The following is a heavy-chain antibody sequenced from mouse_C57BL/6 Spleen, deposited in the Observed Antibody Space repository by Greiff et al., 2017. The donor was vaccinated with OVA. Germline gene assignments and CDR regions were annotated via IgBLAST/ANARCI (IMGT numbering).Heavy chain of an antibody. CDR3: ASPIYYDYDGFAY. V-gene: IGHV3-6*01. CDR1: GYSITSGYY. D-gene: IGHD2-4*01. J-gene: IGHJ3*01. Sequence: EVQVVESGPGLVKPSQSLSLTCSVTGYSITSGYYWNWIRQFPGNKLEWMGYISYDGSNNYNPSLKNRISINRDTSKNQFFLKLNSLSTEDTTTYYSASPIYYDYDGFAYWGQGTLVTVSA. CDR2: ISYDGSN.